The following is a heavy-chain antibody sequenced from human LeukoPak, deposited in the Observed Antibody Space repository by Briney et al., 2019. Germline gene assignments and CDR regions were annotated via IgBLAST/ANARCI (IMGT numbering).Heavy chain of an antibody. D-gene: IGHD6-25*01. CDR1: GFIFSDHY. CDR3: ARKPAPAD. CDR2: ISTDGSST. V-gene: IGHV3-74*01. Sequence: GGSLRLSCAASGFIFSDHYMDWVRQAPGKGLVWVSRISTDGSSTSYADSVKGRFTISRDNAKNTLYLQMNSLRAEDTAVYYCARKPAPADWGQGTLVTVSS. J-gene: IGHJ4*02.